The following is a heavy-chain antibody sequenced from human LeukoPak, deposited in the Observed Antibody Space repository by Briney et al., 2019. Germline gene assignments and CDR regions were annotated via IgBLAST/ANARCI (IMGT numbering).Heavy chain of an antibody. J-gene: IGHJ5*02. CDR3: AKDGGYSYGPNWFDP. D-gene: IGHD5-18*01. Sequence: GGSLRLSCAASGFTFSSYGMHWVRQAPGKGLEGVAVIRDDGSKKYYADSVKGLFTISRDNSKNTLYLQMNSLRAEDTAVYYCAKDGGYSYGPNWFDPWGQGTLVTVSS. CDR2: IRDDGSKK. V-gene: IGHV3-30*02. CDR1: GFTFSSYG.